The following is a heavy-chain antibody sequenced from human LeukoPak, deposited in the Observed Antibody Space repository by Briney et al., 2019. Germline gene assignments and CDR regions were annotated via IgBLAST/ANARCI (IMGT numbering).Heavy chain of an antibody. CDR3: ARENGGLYYGSGSYYNTPHWFDP. J-gene: IGHJ5*02. CDR2: IYTSGST. V-gene: IGHV4-4*07. Sequence: SETLSLTCTVSGGSISSYYWSWIRQPAGKGLEWIGRIYTSGSTNYNPSLKSRVTMSVDTSKNQFSLKLSSVTAADTAVYYCARENGGLYYGSGSYYNTPHWFDPWGQGTLVTVSS. D-gene: IGHD3-10*01. CDR1: GGSISSYY.